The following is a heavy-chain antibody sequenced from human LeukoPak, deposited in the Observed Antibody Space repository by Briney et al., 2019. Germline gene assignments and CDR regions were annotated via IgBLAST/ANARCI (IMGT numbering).Heavy chain of an antibody. CDR1: GYTFTSYY. CDR2: INPSGGST. V-gene: IGHV1-46*01. Sequence: ASVKVSCKASGYTFTSYYMHWVRQAPGQGLEWMGIINPSGGSTSYAQKFQGRVTMTTDTSTSTAYMELRSLRSDDTAVYYCASAYYDFWSGQIYYFDYWGQGTLVTVSS. CDR3: ASAYYDFWSGQIYYFDY. J-gene: IGHJ4*02. D-gene: IGHD3-3*01.